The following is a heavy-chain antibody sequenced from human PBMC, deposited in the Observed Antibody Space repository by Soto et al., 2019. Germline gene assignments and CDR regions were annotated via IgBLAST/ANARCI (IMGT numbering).Heavy chain of an antibody. CDR2: IYSDGRT. D-gene: IGHD3-22*01. V-gene: IGHV3-53*01. Sequence: GGSLRLSCAASGLTVRTNYMSWVRQAPGKGLEWVSIIYSDGRTYHADSVKGRFTISRDNAKNSLYLQMNSLRAEDTAVYYCARGTYYYDSSGYYAYWGQGTLVTVSS. J-gene: IGHJ4*01. CDR3: ARGTYYYDSSGYYAY. CDR1: GLTVRTNY.